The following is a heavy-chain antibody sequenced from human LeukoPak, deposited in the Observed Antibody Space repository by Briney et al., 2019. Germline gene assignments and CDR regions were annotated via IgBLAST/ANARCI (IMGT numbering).Heavy chain of an antibody. Sequence: SETLSLTCAVYGGSFSGYYWSWIRQPPGKGLEWIGEINHSGSTNYNPSLKSRVTISVDTSKNQFSLKLSSVTAADTAVYYCARNHYSSSRKIGHWGQGTLVTVSS. V-gene: IGHV4-34*01. J-gene: IGHJ4*02. CDR3: ARNHYSSSRKIGH. D-gene: IGHD6-13*01. CDR2: INHSGST. CDR1: GGSFSGYY.